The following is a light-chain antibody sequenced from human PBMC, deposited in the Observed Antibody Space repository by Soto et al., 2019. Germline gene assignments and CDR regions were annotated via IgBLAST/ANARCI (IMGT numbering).Light chain of an antibody. CDR2: KAS. CDR1: QSISSW. V-gene: IGKV1-5*03. Sequence: ASVGDRVTITCRASQSISSWLAWYQQKPGKAPKLLIYKASSLESGVPSRFSGSGSGTEFTLTISSLQPDDFATYYCQQYNSYSQTFGQGTKVDIK. CDR3: QQYNSYSQT. J-gene: IGKJ1*01.